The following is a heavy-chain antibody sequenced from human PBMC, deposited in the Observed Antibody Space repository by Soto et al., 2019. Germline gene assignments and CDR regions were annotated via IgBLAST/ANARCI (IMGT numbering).Heavy chain of an antibody. CDR1: DGSISSYY. Sequence: SETLSLTCTVSDGSISSYYWSWIRQPPGKGLEWIAYIYYSGSTNYNPSLKSRVSISVDTSKNQFSLKVSSVTAADTAVYYCARRSSSGFVNWFEPWGQGTLVTVPS. V-gene: IGHV4-59*08. J-gene: IGHJ5*02. CDR3: ARRSSSGFVNWFEP. D-gene: IGHD6-19*01. CDR2: IYYSGST.